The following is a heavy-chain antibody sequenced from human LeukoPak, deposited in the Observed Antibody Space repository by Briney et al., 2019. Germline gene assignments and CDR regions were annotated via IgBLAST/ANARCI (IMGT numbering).Heavy chain of an antibody. CDR3: ATDLRLTGYLRFDY. CDR2: FDPEDGET. V-gene: IGHV1-24*01. CDR1: GYTLTELS. D-gene: IGHD3-9*01. Sequence: ASVKVSCKVSGYTLTELSMHWVRQAPGKGLEWMGGFDPEDGETIYAQKFQGRVTMTEDTSTDTAYMELSSLRSEDTAVYYCATDLRLTGYLRFDYWGQGTLVTVSS. J-gene: IGHJ4*02.